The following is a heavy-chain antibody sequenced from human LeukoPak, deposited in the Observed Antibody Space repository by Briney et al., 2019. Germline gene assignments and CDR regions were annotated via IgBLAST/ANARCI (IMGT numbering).Heavy chain of an antibody. CDR1: GGSFSGYY. CDR3: ARILNNCSSTSCYYFDY. CDR2: INHSGST. D-gene: IGHD2-2*01. V-gene: IGHV4-34*01. J-gene: IGHJ4*02. Sequence: PSETLSLTCAVYGGSFSGYYWSWIRQPPGKGLEWIGEINHSGSTNYNPSLKSRVTISVDTSKNQFSLKLSSVTAADTAVYYCARILNNCSSTSCYYFDYWGQGTLATVSS.